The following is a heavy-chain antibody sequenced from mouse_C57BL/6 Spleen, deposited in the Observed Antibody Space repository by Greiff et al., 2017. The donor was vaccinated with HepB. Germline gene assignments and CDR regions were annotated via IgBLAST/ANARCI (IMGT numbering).Heavy chain of an antibody. CDR2: IRSKSSNYAT. D-gene: IGHD3-1*01. CDR3: VREKGYGLYWYFDV. CDR1: GFTFNTYA. V-gene: IGHV10-3*01. J-gene: IGHJ1*03. Sequence: EVNVVESGGGLVQPKGSLKLSCAASGFTFNTYAMHWVRQAPGKGLEWVARIRSKSSNYATYYADSVKDRFTISRDDSQSMLYLQMNNLKTEDTAMYYCVREKGYGLYWYFDVWGTGTTVTVSS.